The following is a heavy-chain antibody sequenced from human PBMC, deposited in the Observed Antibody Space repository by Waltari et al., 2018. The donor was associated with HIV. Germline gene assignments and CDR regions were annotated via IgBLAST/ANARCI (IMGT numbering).Heavy chain of an antibody. CDR2: INHSGST. CDR1: GGSFSGYY. J-gene: IGHJ4*02. CDR3: ARGGGQYYDFWSGYYHYGLDY. Sequence: QVQLQQWGAGLLKPSETLSLTCAVYGGSFSGYYWSWIRQPPGKGLEWIGEINHSGSTNYNPSLKSRVTISVDTSKNQFSLKLSSVTAADTAVYYCARGGGQYYDFWSGYYHYGLDYWGQGTLVTVSS. V-gene: IGHV4-34*01. D-gene: IGHD3-3*01.